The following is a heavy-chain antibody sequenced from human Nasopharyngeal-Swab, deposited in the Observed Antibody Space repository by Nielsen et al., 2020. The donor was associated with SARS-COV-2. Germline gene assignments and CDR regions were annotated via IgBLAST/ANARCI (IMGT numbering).Heavy chain of an antibody. D-gene: IGHD2-15*01. Sequence: PGKGLEWVSGISWNSGSIGYADSVKGRFTIPRDNAKNSLYLQMNSLRAEDTALYYCAKVVAAHYYYYGMDVWGQGTTVTVSS. CDR2: ISWNSGSI. V-gene: IGHV3-9*01. CDR3: AKVVAAHYYYYGMDV. J-gene: IGHJ6*02.